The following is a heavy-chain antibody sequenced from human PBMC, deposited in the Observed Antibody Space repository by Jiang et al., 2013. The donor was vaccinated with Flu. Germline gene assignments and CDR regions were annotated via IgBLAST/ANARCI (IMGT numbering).Heavy chain of an antibody. Sequence: GSGLVKPSQTLSLTCTVSGGSISSGDYYWSWIRQPPGKGPEWIGYIYYSGSTYYNPSLKSRVTISVDTSKNQFSLKLSSVTAADTAVYYCARVPPTAAARLNWFDPWGQGTL. CDR1: GGSISSGDYY. D-gene: IGHD6-13*01. J-gene: IGHJ5*02. V-gene: IGHV4-30-4*01. CDR2: IYYSGST. CDR3: ARVPPTAAARLNWFDP.